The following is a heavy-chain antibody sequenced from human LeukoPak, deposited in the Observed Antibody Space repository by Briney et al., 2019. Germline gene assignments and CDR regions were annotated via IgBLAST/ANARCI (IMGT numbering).Heavy chain of an antibody. CDR1: GFTFSSYA. V-gene: IGHV3-23*01. D-gene: IGHD6-19*01. J-gene: IGHJ1*01. CDR2: ISGPGGAP. CDR3: ARDNRLEVAAYTEYFQH. Sequence: GGSLRLSCAASGFTFSSYAMSWVRQAPGKGLEWVSAISGPGGAPFYADSVKGRFTISRDNSKNTLYLQMNSLRADDTALYYCARDNRLEVAAYTEYFQHWGQGTLVTVSS.